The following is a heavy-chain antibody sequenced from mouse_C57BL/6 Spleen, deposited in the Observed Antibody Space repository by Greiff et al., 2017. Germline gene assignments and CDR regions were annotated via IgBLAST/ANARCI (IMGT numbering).Heavy chain of an antibody. CDR1: GFTFSDYY. J-gene: IGHJ4*01. Sequence: EVMLVESGGGLVQPGGSLKLSCAASGFTFSDYYMYWVRQTPEKRLEWVAYISNGGGSTYYPDTVKGRFTISRDNAKNTLYLQMSRLKSEDTAMYYCALNYYAMDYWGQGTSVTVSS. V-gene: IGHV5-12*01. CDR2: ISNGGGST. CDR3: ALNYYAMDY.